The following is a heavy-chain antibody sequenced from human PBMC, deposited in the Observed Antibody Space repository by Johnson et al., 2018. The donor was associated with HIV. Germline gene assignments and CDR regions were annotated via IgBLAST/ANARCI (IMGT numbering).Heavy chain of an antibody. V-gene: IGHV3-23*04. J-gene: IGHJ3*02. CDR2: ISGSGGST. CDR3: ARDPIRGYGDYEDDAFDI. CDR1: GFTFSSYA. Sequence: VQLVESGGGVVQPGRSLRLSCAASGFTFSSYAMSWVRQAPGKGLEWVSAISGSGGSTYYADSVKGRFTISRDNSKNTLYLQMNSLRAEDTAVYYCARDPIRGYGDYEDDAFDIWGQGTMVTVSS. D-gene: IGHD4-17*01.